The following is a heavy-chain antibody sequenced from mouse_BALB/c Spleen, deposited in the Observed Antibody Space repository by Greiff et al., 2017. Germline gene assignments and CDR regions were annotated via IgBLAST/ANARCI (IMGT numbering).Heavy chain of an antibody. D-gene: IGHD2-14*01. CDR2: ISSGGSYT. V-gene: IGHV5-9-3*01. CDR3: ARHPNRGAMDY. Sequence: EVQRVESGGGLVKPGGSLKLSCAASGFTFSSYAMSWVRQTPEKRLEWVATISSGGSYTYYPDSVKGRFTISRDNAKNTLYLQMSSLRSEDTAMYYCARHPNRGAMDYWGQGTSVTVSS. CDR1: GFTFSSYA. J-gene: IGHJ4*01.